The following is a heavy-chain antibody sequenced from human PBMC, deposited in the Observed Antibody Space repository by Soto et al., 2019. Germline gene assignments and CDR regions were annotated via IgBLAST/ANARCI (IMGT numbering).Heavy chain of an antibody. Sequence: QVQLVQSGAEVKKPGASVKVSCKASGYTFTSYDINWVRQATGQGLEWMGWMNPNSGNTGYAQKFQGRVTMTRNTSLRTAYMELSSLRSEDTAVDYCARGPCMVRLVIRGCMDVWVQVTTVTGSS. J-gene: IGHJ6*02. CDR1: GYTFTSYD. D-gene: IGHD3-10*01. V-gene: IGHV1-8*01. CDR3: ARGPCMVRLVIRGCMDV. CDR2: MNPNSGNT.